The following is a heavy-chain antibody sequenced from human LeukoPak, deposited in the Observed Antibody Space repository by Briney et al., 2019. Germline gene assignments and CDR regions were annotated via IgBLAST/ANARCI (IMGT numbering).Heavy chain of an antibody. CDR1: GFTFSSYS. J-gene: IGHJ4*02. Sequence: GGSLRLSCAASGFTFSSYSMNWVRQAPGKGLEWVSAISGSGGSTYYADSVKGRFTISRDNSKSTLYLQMNSLRAEDTAVYYCAKADRYCSSTSCLPFDYWGQGTLVTVSS. CDR2: ISGSGGST. V-gene: IGHV3-23*01. D-gene: IGHD2-2*01. CDR3: AKADRYCSSTSCLPFDY.